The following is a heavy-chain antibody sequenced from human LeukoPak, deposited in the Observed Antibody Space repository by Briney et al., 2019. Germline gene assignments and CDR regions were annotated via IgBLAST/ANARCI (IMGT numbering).Heavy chain of an antibody. V-gene: IGHV3-23*01. J-gene: IGHJ5*01. CDR3: AKDRPNYHETNGHYYRRDGDS. CDR2: MSSSGDVT. CDR1: GFTFSFYA. D-gene: IGHD3-22*01. Sequence: GGSLRLXCAASGFTFSFYAMSWVRQTPEKGLEWVASMSSSGDVTYYVASVKGRFTISRDNSRYTLYLQMNSLRVEDTAIYYCAKDRPNYHETNGHYYRRDGDSWGQGTLVTVSS.